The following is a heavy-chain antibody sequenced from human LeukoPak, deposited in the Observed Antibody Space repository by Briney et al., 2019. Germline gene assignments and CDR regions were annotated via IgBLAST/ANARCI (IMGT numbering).Heavy chain of an antibody. CDR1: GYTFTNYA. J-gene: IGHJ4*02. CDR3: AQDTGVVAALDS. Sequence: AGGSLRLSCAASGYTFTNYAMSWVRQAPGKGLEWVSMVGGGGDNTFYADSGKGRFIISRDNSKNTLYLQMISLRVEDTAVYYCAQDTGVVAALDSWGQGTQVTVSS. D-gene: IGHD2-15*01. CDR2: VGGGGDNT. V-gene: IGHV3-23*01.